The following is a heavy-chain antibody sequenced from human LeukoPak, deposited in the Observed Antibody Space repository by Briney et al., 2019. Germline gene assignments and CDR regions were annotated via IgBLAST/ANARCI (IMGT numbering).Heavy chain of an antibody. V-gene: IGHV4-31*03. CDR1: GGSVSSGNYY. CDR3: ARRKYSGSFFLFDY. D-gene: IGHD1-26*01. Sequence: SETLSLTCTVSGGSVSSGNYYWSWIRQPPGKGLEWIGYIYYSGSTYYNPSLKSRVTISVDTSKNQFSLKLSSVTAADTAVYYCARRKYSGSFFLFDYWGQGTLVTVSS. CDR2: IYYSGST. J-gene: IGHJ4*02.